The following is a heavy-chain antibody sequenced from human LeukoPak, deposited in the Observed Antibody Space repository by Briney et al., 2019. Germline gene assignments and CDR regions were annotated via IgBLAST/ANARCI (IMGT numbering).Heavy chain of an antibody. D-gene: IGHD3-22*01. CDR2: IIPIFGTA. CDR1: GYTFTSYG. CDR3: ARGGYYDSTGARARFDP. Sequence: GASVKVSCKASGYTFTSYGISWVRQAPGQGLEWMGGIIPIFGTANYAQKFQGRVTITADKSTSTAYMELSSLRSEDTAVYYCARGGYYDSTGARARFDPWGQGTLVTVSS. J-gene: IGHJ5*02. V-gene: IGHV1-69*06.